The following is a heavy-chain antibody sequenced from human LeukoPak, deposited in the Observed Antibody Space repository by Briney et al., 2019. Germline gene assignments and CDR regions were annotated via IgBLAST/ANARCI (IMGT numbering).Heavy chain of an antibody. Sequence: GGSLRLSCAASGFTFSSYAMSWVRQAPGKGLEWVSVISGSGGSTSYADSVKGRFTISRDNSKNTLYVQMNSLRGEDTAVYHCAKERRRGSSYGLDAFDFWGQGTMVTVSS. CDR3: AKERRRGSSYGLDAFDF. J-gene: IGHJ3*01. V-gene: IGHV3-23*01. CDR1: GFTFSSYA. CDR2: ISGSGGST. D-gene: IGHD5-18*01.